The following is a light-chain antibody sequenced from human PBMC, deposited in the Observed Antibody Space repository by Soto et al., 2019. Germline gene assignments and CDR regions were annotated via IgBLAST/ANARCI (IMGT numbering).Light chain of an antibody. Sequence: DIQMTQSPSSLSASVGDRVTITCRASQTITNYLNWYQHKPGKAPKLLIYAAPSLQSGVPSRFSGSGSGTDFTLTISSLQPEDFATYFCQQSLITPFTFGPGTKVDIK. V-gene: IGKV1-39*01. CDR2: AAP. CDR3: QQSLITPFT. CDR1: QTITNY. J-gene: IGKJ3*01.